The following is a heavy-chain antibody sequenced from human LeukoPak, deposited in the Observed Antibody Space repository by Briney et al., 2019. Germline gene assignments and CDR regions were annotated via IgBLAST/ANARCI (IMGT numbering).Heavy chain of an antibody. CDR2: IHHSGST. Sequence: PSETLSLTCAVSGVSLSTDNWWTWVRQPPGKGLEWIGEIHHSGSTNYNPSLKSRVTISVDTSKNQFSLKLSSVIAADTAVYYCASEAIPAAMMIGVSWGQGTLVTVSS. V-gene: IGHV4-4*02. J-gene: IGHJ5*02. D-gene: IGHD2-2*01. CDR1: GVSLSTDNW. CDR3: ASEAIPAAMMIGVS.